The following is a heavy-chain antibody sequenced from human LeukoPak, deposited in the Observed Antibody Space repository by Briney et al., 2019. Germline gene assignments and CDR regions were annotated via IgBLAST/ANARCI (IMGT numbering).Heavy chain of an antibody. V-gene: IGHV3-74*01. CDR2: INSDGSST. CDR3: ARGGYCSSSSCFLIDP. D-gene: IGHD2-2*01. J-gene: IGHJ5*02. CDR1: GITLSGYW. Sequence: GGSLRLSCAASGITLSGYWMHWVRQAPGKGLEWVSRINSDGSSTNYADSVKGRFTISRDNAKNTLYLQMNSLRAEDTAVYYCARGGYCSSSSCFLIDPWGQGTLVTVSS.